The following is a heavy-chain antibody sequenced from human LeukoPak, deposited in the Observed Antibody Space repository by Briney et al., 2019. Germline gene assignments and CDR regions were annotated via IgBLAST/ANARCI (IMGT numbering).Heavy chain of an antibody. D-gene: IGHD3-16*01. CDR1: GGSFSGHY. J-gene: IGHJ4*02. CDR2: INHSGST. V-gene: IGHV4-34*01. CDR3: ARGPAPVGYFDY. Sequence: PSETLSLTCAVYGGSFSGHYWNWIRQPPGKGLEWIGEINHSGSTNYNPSLKSGVTISVDTSKSQFSLKVTSVTAADTAVYFCARGPAPVGYFDYWGQGNLVTVSS.